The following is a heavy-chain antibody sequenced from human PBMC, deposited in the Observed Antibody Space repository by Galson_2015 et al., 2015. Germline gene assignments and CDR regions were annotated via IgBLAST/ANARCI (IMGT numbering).Heavy chain of an antibody. CDR1: GDTLTRYY. J-gene: IGHJ3*02. CDR3: ARDTGYYDSTGYYSWSAFDI. CDR2: INPSGGST. Sequence: SVKVSCKASGDTLTRYYMHWVRQAPGQGLKWMGIINPSGGSTSYAQKFQGRVTMTRDTSTSTVYMELNSLRSEDTAVYYCARDTGYYDSTGYYSWSAFDIWGQGTMVTVSS. V-gene: IGHV1-46*01. D-gene: IGHD3-22*01.